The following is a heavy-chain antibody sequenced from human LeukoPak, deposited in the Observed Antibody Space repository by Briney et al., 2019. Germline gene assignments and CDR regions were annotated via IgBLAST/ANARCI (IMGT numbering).Heavy chain of an antibody. D-gene: IGHD2-21*02. J-gene: IGHJ6*02. Sequence: SETLSLTCTVSGGSIRSYYWSWIRQPPGKGLEWIGYIYYSGSTKCNPSLKSRVTISVDTSKNQFSLNVSSVTAADTAVYYCARHDSVVYYGMDVWGQGTTVTVSS. CDR1: GGSIRSYY. V-gene: IGHV4-59*08. CDR2: IYYSGST. CDR3: ARHDSVVYYGMDV.